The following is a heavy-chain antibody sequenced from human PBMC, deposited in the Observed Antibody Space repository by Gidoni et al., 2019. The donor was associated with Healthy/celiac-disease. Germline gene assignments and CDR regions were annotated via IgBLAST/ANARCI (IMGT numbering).Heavy chain of an antibody. V-gene: IGHV2-5*02. J-gene: IGHJ4*02. CDR3: AHYGDYRTEGYYFDY. CDR2: IYWDDDK. D-gene: IGHD4-17*01. CDR1: GFSLSTSGVG. Sequence: QITLKESGPTLVKPTQTLTLTCTFSGFSLSTSGVGVGWIRQPPGKALEWLALIYWDDDKRYSPSLKSRLTITKDTSKNQVVLTMTNMDPVDTATYYCAHYGDYRTEGYYFDYWGQGTLVTVSS.